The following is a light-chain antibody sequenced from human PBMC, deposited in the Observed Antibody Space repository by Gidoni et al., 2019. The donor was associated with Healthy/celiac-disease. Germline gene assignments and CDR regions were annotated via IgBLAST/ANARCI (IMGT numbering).Light chain of an antibody. CDR3: MQALQTPT. CDR2: LGS. Sequence: DIVLTQSPLSLPVTPGEPASTSCRSSQSLLHSNGYNYLDWYLQKPGQPPQLLLYLGSNRASGVPDRCSGRGAGTDFTLKISRVEAEDVGVYYWMQALQTPTFGQGTKLEIK. V-gene: IGKV2-28*01. CDR1: QSLLHSNGYNY. J-gene: IGKJ2*01.